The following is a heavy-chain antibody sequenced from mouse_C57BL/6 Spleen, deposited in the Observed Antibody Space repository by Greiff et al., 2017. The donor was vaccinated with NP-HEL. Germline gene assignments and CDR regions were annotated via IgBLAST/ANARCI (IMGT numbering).Heavy chain of an antibody. V-gene: IGHV1-15*01. J-gene: IGHJ3*01. CDR2: IDPETGGT. CDR3: TIYDYSAWFAY. CDR1: GYTFTDYE. D-gene: IGHD2-4*01. Sequence: QVHVKQSGAELVRPGASVTLSCKASGYTFTDYEMHWVKQTPVHGLEWIGAIDPETGGTAYNQKFKGKAILTADKSSSTAYMELRSLTSEDSAVYYCTIYDYSAWFAYWGQGTLVTVSA.